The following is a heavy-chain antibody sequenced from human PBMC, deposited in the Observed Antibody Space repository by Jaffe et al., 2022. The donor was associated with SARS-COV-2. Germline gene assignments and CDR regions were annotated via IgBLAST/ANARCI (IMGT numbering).Heavy chain of an antibody. V-gene: IGHV4-39*01. J-gene: IGHJ4*02. Sequence: QLQLQESGPGLVKPSETLSLTCTVSGGSISSSSYYWGWIRQPPGKGLEWIGSIYYSGSTYYNPSLKSRVTISVDTSKNQFSLKLSSVTAADTAVYYCARWASNKAVAGTSFDYWGQGTLVTVSS. D-gene: IGHD6-19*01. CDR3: ARWASNKAVAGTSFDY. CDR1: GGSISSSSYY. CDR2: IYYSGST.